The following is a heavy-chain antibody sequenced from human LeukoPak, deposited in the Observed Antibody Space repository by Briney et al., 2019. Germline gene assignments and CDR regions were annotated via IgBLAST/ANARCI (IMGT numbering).Heavy chain of an antibody. CDR1: GYTFISYN. CDR2: VNPRSGDA. Sequence: ASVKVSCKASGYTFISYNINWLRQATGQGLEWMGWVNPRSGDAGYLQKFQGRLTITRDSSIDTAYMDLRSLGSDETAVYYCARVDLLTGYYFFDYWGQGTLVTVSS. D-gene: IGHD3-9*01. V-gene: IGHV1-8*01. CDR3: ARVDLLTGYYFFDY. J-gene: IGHJ4*02.